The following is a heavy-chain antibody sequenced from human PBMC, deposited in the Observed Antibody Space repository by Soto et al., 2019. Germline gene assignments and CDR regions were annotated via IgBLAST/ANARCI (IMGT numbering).Heavy chain of an antibody. Sequence: QVQLQESGPGLVKPSGTLSLTCAVSGGSISSSNWWSWVRQPPGKGLEWIGEIYHSGSTNYNPSLKSLVTISVDKSKNQFSLKLSSVTAADTAVYYCSIWALIRHQGGQWDWFDPWGQGTLVTVSS. D-gene: IGHD1-26*01. CDR2: IYHSGST. J-gene: IGHJ5*02. V-gene: IGHV4-4*02. CDR1: GGSISSSNW. CDR3: SIWALIRHQGGQWDWFDP.